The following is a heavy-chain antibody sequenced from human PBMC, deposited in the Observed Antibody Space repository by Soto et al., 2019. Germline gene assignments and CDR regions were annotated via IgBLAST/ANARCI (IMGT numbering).Heavy chain of an antibody. CDR3: AKGKSTGDIDWFDP. D-gene: IGHD3-10*01. V-gene: IGHV3-23*01. J-gene: IGHJ5*02. Sequence: GWSLRLSCTASGFTLQNYAMALVRQAPGKGLEWVSTLIGGHYGTAYSYSVKGRFTVSRDNSKNCLYLQMNSLGVEDTAMYFCAKGKSTGDIDWFDPWGEGSLVTVSS. CDR1: GFTLQNYA. CDR2: LIGGHYGT.